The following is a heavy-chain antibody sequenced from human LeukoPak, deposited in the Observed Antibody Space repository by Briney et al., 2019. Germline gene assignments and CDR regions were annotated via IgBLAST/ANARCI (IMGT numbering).Heavy chain of an antibody. V-gene: IGHV3-23*01. CDR2: IGGSGGRT. J-gene: IGHJ4*02. CDR3: AKVEGGLLFRGYFDY. D-gene: IGHD3-10*01. CDR1: GFSFSSYA. Sequence: GGSLRLSCAASGFSFSSYAMTWVRQAPGKGLECVSAIGGSGGRTYYADSVKGRFTTSRDDSKNTLCLQMTSLRAEDTAVYFCAKVEGGLLFRGYFDYWGQGALVAVSS.